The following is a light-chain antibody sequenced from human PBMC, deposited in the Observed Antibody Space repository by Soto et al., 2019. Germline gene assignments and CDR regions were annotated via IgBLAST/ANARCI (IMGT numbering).Light chain of an antibody. V-gene: IGKV1D-12*01. CDR2: GAS. CDR1: QDISHY. Sequence: DIQVTQSPSSVSASVGDRVTITCRASQDISHYLAWYQQKPGKAPKLLIYGASSLQSGVPSRFSGSGSGTDFTLTISSLQPEDFATYYCQRSYGSPPWTFGQGTKVEIK. J-gene: IGKJ1*01. CDR3: QRSYGSPPWT.